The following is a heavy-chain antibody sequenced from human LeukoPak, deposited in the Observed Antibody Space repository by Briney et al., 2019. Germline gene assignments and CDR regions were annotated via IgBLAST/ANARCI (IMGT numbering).Heavy chain of an antibody. V-gene: IGHV1-2*02. D-gene: IGHD6-25*01. CDR3: ARGTATYPRDLFDY. Sequence: ASVKVSCKASGYTFTGYYMHWVRQAPGQGREWMGWINPNSGGTNYAQKFQGRVTMTRDTSISTAYMELSRLKSDDTAVYYCARGTATYPRDLFDYWGQGTTVTVSS. CDR1: GYTFTGYY. CDR2: INPNSGGT. J-gene: IGHJ4*03.